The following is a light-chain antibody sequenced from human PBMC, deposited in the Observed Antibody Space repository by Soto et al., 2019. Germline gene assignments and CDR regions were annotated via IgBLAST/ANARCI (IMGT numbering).Light chain of an antibody. Sequence: EIVLTLSPGTLSLSPGERATLSCRASQSVSSSYLAWYQQKPGQAPRLLIYAASSRATGIPDRFSGSGSGTDFTLTISRLEPEDFAVYYCQQSGSSPQTFGQGTKLEIK. CDR1: QSVSSSY. J-gene: IGKJ2*01. V-gene: IGKV3-20*01. CDR3: QQSGSSPQT. CDR2: AAS.